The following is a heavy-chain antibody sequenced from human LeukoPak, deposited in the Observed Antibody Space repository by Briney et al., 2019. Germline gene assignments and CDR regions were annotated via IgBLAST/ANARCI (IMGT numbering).Heavy chain of an antibody. J-gene: IGHJ6*03. V-gene: IGHV4-39*07. CDR1: GGSMSSNSYY. CDR3: AREYYGSGSYYYYYYMDV. Sequence: SETLSLTCTVSGGSMSSNSYYWGWIRQPPGKGLEWIGSIYYSGSTYNNPSRKSRVTISADTSKNQFSLRLTSVTAADTAVYYWAREYYGSGSYYYYYYMDVWGKGTTVTISS. D-gene: IGHD3-10*01. CDR2: IYYSGST.